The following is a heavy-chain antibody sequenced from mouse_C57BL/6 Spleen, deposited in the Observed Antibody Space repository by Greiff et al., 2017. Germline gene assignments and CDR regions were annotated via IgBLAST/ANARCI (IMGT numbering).Heavy chain of an antibody. CDR2: ISSGSSTI. CDR3: ARGIYYDYGGYAMDY. Sequence: EVMLVESGGGLVKPGGSLKLSCAASGFTFSDYGMHWVRQAPEKGLEWVAYISSGSSTIYYADTVQGRFTISRDNAKNTLFLQMTSLRSEDTAMYYCARGIYYDYGGYAMDYWGQGTSVTVSS. CDR1: GFTFSDYG. D-gene: IGHD2-4*01. V-gene: IGHV5-17*01. J-gene: IGHJ4*01.